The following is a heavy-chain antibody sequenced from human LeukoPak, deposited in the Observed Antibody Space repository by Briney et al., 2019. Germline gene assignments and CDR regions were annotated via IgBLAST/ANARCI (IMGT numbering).Heavy chain of an antibody. V-gene: IGHV1-3*01. Sequence: ASVKVSCKASGYTFTSYAMHWVRRAPGQRLEWMGWINAGNDNTKYSPKFQGRVTITRDTSASTAYMELSSLRSEDTAVYYCARTSSASSWYGDFDYWGQGTLVTVSS. J-gene: IGHJ4*02. CDR1: GYTFTSYA. CDR3: ARTSSASSWYGDFDY. CDR2: INAGNDNT. D-gene: IGHD6-13*01.